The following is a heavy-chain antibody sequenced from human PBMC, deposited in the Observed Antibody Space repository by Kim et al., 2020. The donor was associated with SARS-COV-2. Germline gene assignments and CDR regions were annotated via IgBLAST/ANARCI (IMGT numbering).Heavy chain of an antibody. CDR1: GFSFSDYF. V-gene: IGHV3-11*01. CDR2: ITQTGRSF. D-gene: IGHD3-3*01. Sequence: GGSLRLSCAASGFSFSDYFMSWIRQAPGKGLEWISYITQTGRSFSYSDSVKGRFTVSRDNANNSLYLHLSSLRAEDTAVYFCVRERSGPYATFDSLGQET. CDR3: VRERSGPYATFDS. J-gene: IGHJ4*02.